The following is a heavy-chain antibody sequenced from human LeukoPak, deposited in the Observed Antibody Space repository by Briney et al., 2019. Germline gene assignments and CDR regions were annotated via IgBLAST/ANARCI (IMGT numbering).Heavy chain of an antibody. Sequence: SETLSLTCTVSGGSISSSSYYWGWIRQPPGKGLEWIGTMYYSGSTYYNPSLKSRVTISVDTSKNQFSLKLSSVTAADTAVYYCARCKKNNYDSSGYHGDWFDPWGQGTLVTVSS. J-gene: IGHJ5*02. D-gene: IGHD3-22*01. CDR3: ARCKKNNYDSSGYHGDWFDP. CDR2: MYYSGST. CDR1: GGSISSSSYY. V-gene: IGHV4-39*01.